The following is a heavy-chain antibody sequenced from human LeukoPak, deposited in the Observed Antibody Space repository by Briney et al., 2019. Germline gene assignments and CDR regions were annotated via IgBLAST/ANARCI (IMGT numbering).Heavy chain of an antibody. Sequence: GRSLRLSCAASGFTFSSNFMSWVRQAPGKGLEWISVIYSGGSTYYADSVKGRFTISRDNSKNTLYLQMNSLRVEDTAVYYCALGLVTDYSGQGTLVTVSS. V-gene: IGHV3-66*01. CDR3: ALGLVTDY. CDR1: GFTFSSNF. D-gene: IGHD3-9*01. J-gene: IGHJ4*02. CDR2: IYSGGST.